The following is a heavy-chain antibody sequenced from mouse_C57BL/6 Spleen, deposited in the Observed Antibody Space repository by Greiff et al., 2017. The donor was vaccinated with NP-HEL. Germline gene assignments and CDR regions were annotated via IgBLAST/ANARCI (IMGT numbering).Heavy chain of an antibody. Sequence: QVQLQQSGPGLVQPSQSLSITCTVSGFSLTSYGVHWVRQSPGKGLEWLGVIWSGGSTDYNAAFISRLSISKDNSKSQVFFKMNSLQADDTAIYYCARNGLRYYYAMDYWGQGTSVTVSS. D-gene: IGHD1-1*01. V-gene: IGHV2-2*01. CDR1: GFSLTSYG. CDR3: ARNGLRYYYAMDY. J-gene: IGHJ4*01. CDR2: IWSGGST.